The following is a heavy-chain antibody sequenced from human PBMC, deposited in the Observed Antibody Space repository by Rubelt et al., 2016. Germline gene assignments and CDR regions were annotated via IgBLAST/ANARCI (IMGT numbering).Heavy chain of an antibody. CDR1: GGSISSSNYY. Sequence: QLQLQESGPGLVKPSETLSLSCTVSGGSISSSNYYWGWIRQPPGKGLEWIGSMYYSGTTYYSPSLESRVTISVDTSKNQSSLPWSLVTAADTVLYYCARHRAGIAVGVYWFDPWGQGTLVTVSS. CDR3: ARHRAGIAVGVYWFDP. J-gene: IGHJ5*02. V-gene: IGHV4-39*01. D-gene: IGHD6-19*01. CDR2: MYYSGTT.